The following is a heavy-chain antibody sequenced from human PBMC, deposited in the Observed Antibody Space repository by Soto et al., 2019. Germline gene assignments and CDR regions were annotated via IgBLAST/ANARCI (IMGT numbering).Heavy chain of an antibody. CDR3: ASEGPTGGYTVTEGGVVY. CDR1: GGSISSGGYY. D-gene: IGHD4-17*01. V-gene: IGHV4-31*03. J-gene: IGHJ4*02. Sequence: QVQLQESGPGLVKPSQTLSLTCTVSGGSISSGGYYWSWIRQHPGKGLEWIGYIYYSGSTYYNPSLKSRVTISVDTAKNQFSLKLSSVTAADTAVYYCASEGPTGGYTVTEGGVVYWGQGTLVTVSS. CDR2: IYYSGST.